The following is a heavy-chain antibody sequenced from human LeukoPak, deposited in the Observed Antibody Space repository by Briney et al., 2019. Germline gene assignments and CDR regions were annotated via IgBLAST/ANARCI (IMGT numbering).Heavy chain of an antibody. J-gene: IGHJ5*02. CDR3: ARDGGYCSGGSCYSLSSFWFDP. V-gene: IGHV4-4*07. CDR1: GGSISSYY. D-gene: IGHD2-15*01. Sequence: PSETLSLTCTVSGGSISSYYWSWIRQPARKGLEWIGRIYTSGSTNYNPSLKSRVTMSVDTSKNQFSLKLSSVTAADTAVYCCARDGGYCSGGSCYSLSSFWFDPWGQGTLVTVSS. CDR2: IYTSGST.